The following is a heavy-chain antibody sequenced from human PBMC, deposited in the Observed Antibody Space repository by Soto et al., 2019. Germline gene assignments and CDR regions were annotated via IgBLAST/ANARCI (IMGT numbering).Heavy chain of an antibody. V-gene: IGHV1-69*02. CDR2: IFPLTDIP. D-gene: IGHD6-6*01. J-gene: IGHJ4*02. Sequence: QVQLVQSGTEVKKPGSSVKVSCKASGGTFRNYPINWVRQAPGQGLEWMGSIFPLTDIPDYAQNFQARLTISADKSTSTAYMELISLPSDDTAMYFCARGPLVVLNYFESWGQGTLVTVSS. CDR3: ARGPLVVLNYFES. CDR1: GGTFRNYP.